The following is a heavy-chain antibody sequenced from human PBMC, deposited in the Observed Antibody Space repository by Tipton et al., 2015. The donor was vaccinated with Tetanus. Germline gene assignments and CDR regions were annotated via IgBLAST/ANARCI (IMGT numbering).Heavy chain of an antibody. Sequence: TLSLTCTVSGASFSSGDYYWSWIRKPPGKDLEWIGYIYQTGTTYYNPSLKGRVTISMDRSNTQFSLRLRSVTAADTAVYYCARANYDSSKKGPFDSWGQGSLVIVSS. CDR1: GASFSSGDYY. CDR3: ARANYDSSKKGPFDS. CDR2: IYQTGTT. J-gene: IGHJ4*02. D-gene: IGHD1-7*01. V-gene: IGHV4-30-4*01.